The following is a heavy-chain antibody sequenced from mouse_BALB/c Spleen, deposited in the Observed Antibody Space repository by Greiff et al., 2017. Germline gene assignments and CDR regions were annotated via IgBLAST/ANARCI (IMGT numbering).Heavy chain of an antibody. CDR3: TRNYDYDVLYAMDY. CDR2: INPSNGGT. Sequence: QVQLQQSGAELVKPGASVKLSCKASGYTFTSYYMYWVKQRPGQGLEWIGEINPSNGGTNFNEKFKSKATLTVDKSSSTAYMQLSSLTSEDSAVYYCTRNYDYDVLYAMDYWGQGTSVTVSS. CDR1: GYTFTSYY. D-gene: IGHD2-4*01. J-gene: IGHJ4*01. V-gene: IGHV1S81*02.